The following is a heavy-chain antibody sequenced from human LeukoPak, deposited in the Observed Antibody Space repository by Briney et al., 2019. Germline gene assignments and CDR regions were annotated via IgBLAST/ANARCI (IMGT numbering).Heavy chain of an antibody. CDR2: ISSSSSTI. CDR3: ARVYCSSTSCYFFFDY. D-gene: IGHD2-2*01. J-gene: IGHJ4*02. V-gene: IGHV3-48*01. Sequence: GGSLRLSCAASGFTFSSYSMNWVRQAPGKGLEWVSYISSSSSTIYYADSAKGRFTISRDNAKNSLYLQMNSLRAEDTAVYYCARVYCSSTSCYFFFDYWGQGTLVTVSS. CDR1: GFTFSSYS.